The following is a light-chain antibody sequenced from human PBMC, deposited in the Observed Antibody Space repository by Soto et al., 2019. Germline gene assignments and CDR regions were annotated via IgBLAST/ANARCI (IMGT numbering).Light chain of an antibody. V-gene: IGKV1-5*03. Sequence: DIQMTQSPSTLSGSVGDRVTITCRASQSISSWLAWYQQKPGKAPKLLIYKASSLESGVPSRFSGSGSGTEFALTISSLQPDDFATYYCQQGNSFPRTFGQGTKVDIK. J-gene: IGKJ2*01. CDR1: QSISSW. CDR2: KAS. CDR3: QQGNSFPRT.